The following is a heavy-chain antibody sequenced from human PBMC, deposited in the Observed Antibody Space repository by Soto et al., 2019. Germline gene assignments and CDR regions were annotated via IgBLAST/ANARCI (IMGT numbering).Heavy chain of an antibody. CDR1: GFTFKTHA. CDR3: GKDVGDYVPYYYGVDV. Sequence: QVQLVESGGGVVQPGTSLRLSCAASGFTFKTHAMHWVRQAPGKGLERMAVIAYDGNEKFYADSVKGRFTISRDNSKNALSLQMNTLRNEDTAVYYCGKDVGDYVPYYYGVDVWVQGTTVTVSS. J-gene: IGHJ6*02. CDR2: IAYDGNEK. D-gene: IGHD1-26*01. V-gene: IGHV3-30*18.